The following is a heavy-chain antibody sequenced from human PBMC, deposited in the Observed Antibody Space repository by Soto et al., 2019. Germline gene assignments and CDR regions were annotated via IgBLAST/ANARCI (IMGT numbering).Heavy chain of an antibody. CDR1: GYTFTSYA. D-gene: IGHD1-26*01. CDR3: ARDGGIVGATTYYYYYYGMDV. V-gene: IGHV1-3*01. CDR2: INAGNGNT. Sequence: ASVKVSCKASGYTFTSYAMHWVRQAPGQRLEWMGWINAGNGNTKYSQKFQGRVTITRDTSASTAYMELSSLRSEDTAVYYCARDGGIVGATTYYYYYYGMDVWGQGTTVTVSS. J-gene: IGHJ6*02.